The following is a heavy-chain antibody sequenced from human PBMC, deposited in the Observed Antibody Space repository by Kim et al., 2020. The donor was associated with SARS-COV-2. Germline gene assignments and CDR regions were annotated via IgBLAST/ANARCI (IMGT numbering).Heavy chain of an antibody. CDR3: AKGGDPLLVGFYYYGIDV. CDR2: IYSGGSST. J-gene: IGHJ6*01. Sequence: GGSLRLSCAASGFTFSSYAMSWVRQAPGKGLEWVSDIYSGGSSTYYADSVKGRFTISRDNSKNMLYLQMNSLRAEDTAVYYCAKGGDPLLVGFYYYGIDV. D-gene: IGHD3-16*01. CDR1: GFTFSSYA. V-gene: IGHV3-23*03.